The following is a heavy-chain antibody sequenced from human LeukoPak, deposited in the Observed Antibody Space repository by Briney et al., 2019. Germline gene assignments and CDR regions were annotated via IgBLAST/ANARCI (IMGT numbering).Heavy chain of an antibody. J-gene: IGHJ4*02. Sequence: GGSLRLSCAASGFTFSSYAMSWVRQAPGKGLEWVSYISSGGSTRYYADSVKGRFTISRDSAKNSLYLQMNSLRAEDTAVYYCAREGGWTFDYWGQGTLVTVSS. CDR2: ISSGGSTR. V-gene: IGHV3-48*03. D-gene: IGHD2-15*01. CDR1: GFTFSSYA. CDR3: AREGGWTFDY.